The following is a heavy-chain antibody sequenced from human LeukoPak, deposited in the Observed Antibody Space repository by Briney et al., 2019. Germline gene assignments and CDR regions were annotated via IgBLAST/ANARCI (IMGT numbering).Heavy chain of an antibody. CDR3: ATSPGVALADAFDI. V-gene: IGHV1-69*04. D-gene: IGHD5-12*01. J-gene: IGHJ3*02. CDR1: GGTFSSYA. CDR2: IIPILGIA. Sequence: SVKVSCKASGGTFSSYAISWVRQAPGQGLEWMGRIIPILGIANYAQKFQGRVTMTEDTSTDTAYMELSSLRSEDTAVYYCATSPGVALADAFDIWGQGTMVTVSS.